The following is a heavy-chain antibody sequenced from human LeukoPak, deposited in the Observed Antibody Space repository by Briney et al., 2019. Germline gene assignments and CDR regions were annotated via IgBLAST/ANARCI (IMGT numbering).Heavy chain of an antibody. J-gene: IGHJ5*02. Sequence: SVKVSCKASGGTFSSYAISWVRQAPGQGLEWMGRIIPILGIANYAQKFQGRVTITADKSTSTAYMELSSLRSEDTAVYYCARGRGIAADWFDPWGQGTLVTVSA. CDR1: GGTFSSYA. V-gene: IGHV1-69*04. CDR2: IIPILGIA. D-gene: IGHD6-13*01. CDR3: ARGRGIAADWFDP.